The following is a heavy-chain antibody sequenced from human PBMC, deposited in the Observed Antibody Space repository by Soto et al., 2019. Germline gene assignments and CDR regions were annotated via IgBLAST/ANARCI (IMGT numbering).Heavy chain of an antibody. CDR1: GFSLTSGVG. D-gene: IGHD2-21*02. CDR2: IYWDDDK. J-gene: IGHJ4*02. V-gene: IGHV2-5*02. Sequence: QITLKESGPTLVRPPQTLTLTCTFSGFSLTSGVGVGWIRQPPGKALEWLALIYWDDDKRYSPSLKNRLTITKDTSKNQVVLTMTNVGPVDTATYFCAHIDPVIVTVGGHGGFDYWGQGTLVTVSS. CDR3: AHIDPVIVTVGGHGGFDY.